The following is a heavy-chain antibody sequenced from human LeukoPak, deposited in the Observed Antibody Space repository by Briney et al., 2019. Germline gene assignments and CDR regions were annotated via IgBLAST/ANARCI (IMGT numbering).Heavy chain of an antibody. CDR3: TRDSGLGNDAFDV. CDR2: TYYSSKWFY. V-gene: IGHV6-1*01. CDR1: GDSVSSNSAA. D-gene: IGHD3-10*01. J-gene: IGHJ3*01. Sequence: SQTLSLTCAISGDSVSSNSAAWDWIRQSPSRSLELLGRTYYSSKWFYDYAVSLKSRITINPDTSKNQFSLLLNSVTPEDTAVYYCTRDSGLGNDAFDVWGQGTMVTVSS.